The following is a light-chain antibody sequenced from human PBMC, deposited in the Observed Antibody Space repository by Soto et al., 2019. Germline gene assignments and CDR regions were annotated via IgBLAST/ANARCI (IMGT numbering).Light chain of an antibody. CDR3: CSYAGSYTEI. V-gene: IGLV2-11*01. Sequence: QSALTQPRSVSGSPGQSVTISCTGTSSDVGGYNYVSWYQQHPGKPPKLMIYDVTRRPSGVPDRFSGSKFGNTASLTISGLQAEDEADYYCCSYAGSYTEIFGGGTKVTVL. CDR2: DVT. J-gene: IGLJ2*01. CDR1: SSDVGGYNY.